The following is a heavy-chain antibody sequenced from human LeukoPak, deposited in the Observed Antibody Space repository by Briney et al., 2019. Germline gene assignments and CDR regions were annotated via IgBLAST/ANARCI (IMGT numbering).Heavy chain of an antibody. CDR1: GGTFSNHV. D-gene: IGHD2-2*01. J-gene: IGHJ6*02. Sequence: ASVKVSCKASGGTFSNHVMTWVRQATGQGLEWMGWMNPNSGNTGYAQKFQGRVTMTRNTSISTAYMELSSLRSEDTAVYYCARGTIVVVPAAADYYYYYGMDVWGQGTTVTVSS. CDR2: MNPNSGNT. CDR3: ARGTIVVVPAAADYYYYYGMDV. V-gene: IGHV1-8*02.